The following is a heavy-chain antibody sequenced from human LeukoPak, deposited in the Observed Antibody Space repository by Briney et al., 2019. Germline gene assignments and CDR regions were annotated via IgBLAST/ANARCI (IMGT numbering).Heavy chain of an antibody. CDR1: GFTFSSYG. Sequence: GGSLRLSCAASGFTFSSYGMHWVRQAPGKGLEWVAVIWYDGSNKYYADSVKGRFTISRDNSKNTLYLQMNSLRAEDTAVYYCAKPSTSMNLVVVPAAIDYWGQGTLVTVPS. CDR2: IWYDGSNK. D-gene: IGHD2-2*02. V-gene: IGHV3-33*06. CDR3: AKPSTSMNLVVVPAAIDY. J-gene: IGHJ4*02.